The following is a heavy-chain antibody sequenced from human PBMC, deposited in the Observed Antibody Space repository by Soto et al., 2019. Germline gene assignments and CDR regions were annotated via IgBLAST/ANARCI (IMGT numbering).Heavy chain of an antibody. V-gene: IGHV1-2*04. D-gene: IGHD3-22*01. CDR2: INPNSGGT. CDR3: ARALPPYDSSGPPPFIYYGMDV. CDR1: GYTFTGYY. J-gene: IGHJ6*02. Sequence: GASVKVSCKASGYTFTGYYMHWVRQAPGQELEWMGWINPNSGGTNYAQKFQDWVTMTRDTSISTAYMELSRLRSDDTAVYYCARALPPYDSSGPPPFIYYGMDVWGQGTTVTVSS.